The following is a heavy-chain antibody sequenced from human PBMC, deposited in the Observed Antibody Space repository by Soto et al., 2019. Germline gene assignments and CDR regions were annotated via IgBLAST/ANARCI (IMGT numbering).Heavy chain of an antibody. CDR2: ISSGGSSK. V-gene: IGHV3-11*01. J-gene: IGHJ6*02. Sequence: QEQLVASGGGLVKPGGSLRLSCAASGFTFRDYYMSWIRQAPGKGLEWILYISSGGSSKFYTESVKGRFTISRDIAKNLLYLQMAGVRVEDTGVYFWASRGTLNNIEVVPDYFGLAVWGQGTTVTVSS. CDR1: GFTFRDYY. CDR3: ASRGTLNNIEVVPDYFGLAV. D-gene: IGHD2-15*01.